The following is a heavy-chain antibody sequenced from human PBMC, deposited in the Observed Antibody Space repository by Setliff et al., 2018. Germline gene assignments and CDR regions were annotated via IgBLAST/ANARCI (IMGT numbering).Heavy chain of an antibody. V-gene: IGHV4-34*01. D-gene: IGHD1-1*01. J-gene: IGHJ3*02. CDR3: RQAVVGRDVFDI. Sequence: KPSETLSLTCAVYGESFNTYYWSWIRESPGKGLEWFGEIDHSGGANYNPSLESRVTMSVDTSKKEFSLKLTSVTAADTAMYYCRQAVVGRDVFDIWGQGTMVTV. CDR1: GESFNTYY. CDR2: IDHSGGA.